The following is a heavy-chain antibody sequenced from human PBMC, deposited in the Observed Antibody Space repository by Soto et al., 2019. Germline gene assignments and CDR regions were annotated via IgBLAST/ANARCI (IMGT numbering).Heavy chain of an antibody. D-gene: IGHD1-7*01. CDR2: INEYSGDI. Sequence: QVQLVQSGAEVKKPGASVKVSCKASGYTFTSHVFNWVRQAPGHGLEWMGWINEYSGDIKYAQKLQGRVTMNTDTVTSTAYMEQRSLRSDDTAVYYCAIGPGNYKLLDVWGKGTTFTVSS. CDR3: AIGPGNYKLLDV. V-gene: IGHV1-18*01. CDR1: GYTFTSHV. J-gene: IGHJ6*04.